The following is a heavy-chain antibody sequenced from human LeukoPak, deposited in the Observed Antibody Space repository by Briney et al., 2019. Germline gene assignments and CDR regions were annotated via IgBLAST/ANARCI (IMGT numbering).Heavy chain of an antibody. Sequence: RGSGKVSCKPSGYTFTSYAMHWVRQAPGQRREGMGWINAVDGKTKKSQKLQGRVTITRDTSASTAYTELSSLRSVDTAVYYCARDESYCSSTSCSGGAFDIWGQGTMATVSS. V-gene: IGHV1-3*01. CDR3: ARDESYCSSTSCSGGAFDI. J-gene: IGHJ3*02. CDR1: GYTFTSYA. CDR2: INAVDGKT. D-gene: IGHD2-2*01.